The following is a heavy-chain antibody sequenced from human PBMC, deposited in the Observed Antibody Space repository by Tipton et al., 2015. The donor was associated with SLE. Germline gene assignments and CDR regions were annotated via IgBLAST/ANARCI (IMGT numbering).Heavy chain of an antibody. D-gene: IGHD6-13*01. J-gene: IGHJ3*02. CDR2: FYFLGST. CDR3: ARGKRYSSSWSHAFDI. Sequence: TLSLTCTVSGGSISRSTYHWGWIRQPPGKGLEWIGNFYFLGSTFYNPSLKSRVTISVDTSKSQFSLKLSSVTAADTAVYYCARGKRYSSSWSHAFDIWGQGTMVTVSS. CDR1: GGSISRSTYH. V-gene: IGHV4-39*01.